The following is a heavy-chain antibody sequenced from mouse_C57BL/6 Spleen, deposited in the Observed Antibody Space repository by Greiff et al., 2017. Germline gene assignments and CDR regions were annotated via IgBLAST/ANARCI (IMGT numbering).Heavy chain of an antibody. CDR2: IDPETGGT. CDR1: GYTFTDYE. D-gene: IGHD1-1*01. CDR3: TRKKVITTVVGDYFDY. J-gene: IGHJ2*01. V-gene: IGHV1-15*01. Sequence: QVQLQQSGAELVRPGASVTLSCKASGYTFTDYEMHWVKQTPVHGLEWIGAIDPETGGTAYNQKFKGKAILTADKSSSTAYMELRSLTSEDSAVYYCTRKKVITTVVGDYFDYWGQGTTLTVSS.